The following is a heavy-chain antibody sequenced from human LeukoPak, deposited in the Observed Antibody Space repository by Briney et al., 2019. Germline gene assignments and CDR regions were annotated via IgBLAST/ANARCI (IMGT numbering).Heavy chain of an antibody. J-gene: IGHJ5*02. V-gene: IGHV4-34*01. Sequence: SETLSLTGAVYGGSFSGYCWSWIRQPPGKGLDWIGEINHSGSTSYNPSLKSRVTISVDTSKNQFSLKLSSVTAADTAVYYCARGLGDYGANWFDPWGQGTLVTVSS. D-gene: IGHD4-17*01. CDR1: GGSFSGYC. CDR3: ARGLGDYGANWFDP. CDR2: INHSGST.